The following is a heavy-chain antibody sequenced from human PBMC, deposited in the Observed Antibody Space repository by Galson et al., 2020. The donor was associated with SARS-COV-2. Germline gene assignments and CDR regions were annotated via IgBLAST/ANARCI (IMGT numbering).Heavy chain of an antibody. Sequence: ASVKVSCKASGYTFTGYYMHWVRQAPGQGLEWMGWINPNSGGTNYAQKFQGWVTMTRDTSISTAYMELSRLRSDDTAVYYCASSYNWNDVYYAFDIWGQGTMVTVSS. CDR2: INPNSGGT. CDR1: GYTFTGYY. D-gene: IGHD1-20*01. V-gene: IGHV1-2*04. J-gene: IGHJ3*02. CDR3: ASSYNWNDVYYAFDI.